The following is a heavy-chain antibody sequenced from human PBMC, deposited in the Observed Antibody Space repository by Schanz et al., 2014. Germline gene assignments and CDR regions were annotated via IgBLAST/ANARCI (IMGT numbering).Heavy chain of an antibody. J-gene: IGHJ3*01. Sequence: QVQLVESGGGVVQPGRSLRLSCAASGFTFSSYGMHWVRQAPGKGLEWVAVIWYDGSTKYYAESVEGRFTISRDNSKNTLDLQMNSLRSEDTAVYYCTRDRGALINHNDALDLWGQGTMVSVSS. D-gene: IGHD3-16*01. V-gene: IGHV3-33*01. CDR1: GFTFSSYG. CDR3: TRDRGALINHNDALDL. CDR2: IWYDGSTK.